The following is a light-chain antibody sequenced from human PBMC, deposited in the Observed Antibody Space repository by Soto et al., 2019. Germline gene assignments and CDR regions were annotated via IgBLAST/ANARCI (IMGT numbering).Light chain of an antibody. Sequence: EIVLTQSPATLSLSPGERATLSCRASQSVSSYLAWYQQKPGQAPRLLIFDASNRATGIPARFSGSGSGTDFTLTIGRLEPEDFAVYYCQQYESSPITFGQGTRLEIK. J-gene: IGKJ5*01. CDR3: QQYESSPIT. CDR2: DAS. V-gene: IGKV3-11*01. CDR1: QSVSSY.